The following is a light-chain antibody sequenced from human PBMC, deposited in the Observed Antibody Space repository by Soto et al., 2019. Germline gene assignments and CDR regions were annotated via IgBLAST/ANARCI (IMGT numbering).Light chain of an antibody. V-gene: IGLV7-43*01. J-gene: IGLJ3*02. CDR2: STS. CDR1: TGAVTSGYY. CDR3: LRYYGGIGV. Sequence: QAVVTQEPLLTVSPGGSVTLTCASSTGAVTSGYYPNWFQQKPGQAPTALIYSTSNKHSWTPARFSGSLLGGKAALTLSGVQPEDEAEYYCLRYYGGIGVFGGGTKVTVL.